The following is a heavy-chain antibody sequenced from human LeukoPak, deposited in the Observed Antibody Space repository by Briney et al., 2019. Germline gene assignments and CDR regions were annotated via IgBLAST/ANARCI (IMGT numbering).Heavy chain of an antibody. Sequence: PGRSLRLSCAASGFTFSSYWMHWVRQAPGKGLVWVSRINTDGSITSYADSVKGRFTISRDNARNTLYLQMNSLRAEDTAVYYCARARVPYYYDSPDYWGQGTLVTVSS. V-gene: IGHV3-74*01. CDR3: ARARVPYYYDSPDY. J-gene: IGHJ4*02. CDR1: GFTFSSYW. D-gene: IGHD3-22*01. CDR2: INTDGSIT.